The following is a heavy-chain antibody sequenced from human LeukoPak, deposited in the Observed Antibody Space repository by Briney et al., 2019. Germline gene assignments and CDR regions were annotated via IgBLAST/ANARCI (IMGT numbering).Heavy chain of an antibody. CDR3: ARDLGYCSGGSCY. CDR2: ISSSSSYI. V-gene: IGHV3-21*01. CDR1: GFTFSSYS. D-gene: IGHD2-15*01. J-gene: IGHJ4*02. Sequence: GGALRLSCAASGFTFSSYSMNWVGQAPGKGLEWVSSISSSSSYIYYADPVKGRFTISRDNAKNSLYLQMNSLRAEDTAVYYCARDLGYCSGGSCYWGQGTLVTVSS.